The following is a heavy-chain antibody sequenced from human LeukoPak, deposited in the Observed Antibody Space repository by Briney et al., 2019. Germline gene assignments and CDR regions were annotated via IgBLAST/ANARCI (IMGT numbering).Heavy chain of an antibody. V-gene: IGHV3-23*01. Sequence: GGSLRLPCAASGFTFSSYAMSWVRQAPGKGLEWVSAISGSGGSTYYADSVKGRFTISRDNSKNTLYLQMNSLRAEDTAVYYCAKGGRAAADHYYYGMDVWGQGTTVTVSS. CDR1: GFTFSSYA. J-gene: IGHJ6*02. CDR2: ISGSGGST. D-gene: IGHD6-13*01. CDR3: AKGGRAAADHYYYGMDV.